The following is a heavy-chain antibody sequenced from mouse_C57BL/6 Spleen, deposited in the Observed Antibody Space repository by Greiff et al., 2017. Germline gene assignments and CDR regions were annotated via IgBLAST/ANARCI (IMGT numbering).Heavy chain of an antibody. D-gene: IGHD1-1*01. CDR1: GYTFTSYW. J-gene: IGHJ1*03. Sequence: QVQLQQPGAELVKPGASVKLSCKASGYTFTSYWMQWVKQRPGQGLEWIGEIDPSDSYTNYNQKFKGKATLTVDTSSSTAYMQLSSLTSEDSAVYYCAIITTVKYFDVWGTGTTVTVSS. CDR3: AIITTVKYFDV. V-gene: IGHV1-50*01. CDR2: IDPSDSYT.